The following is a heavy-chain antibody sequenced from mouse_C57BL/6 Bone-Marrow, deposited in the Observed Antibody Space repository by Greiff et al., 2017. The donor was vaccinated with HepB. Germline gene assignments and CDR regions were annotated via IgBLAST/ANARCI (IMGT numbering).Heavy chain of an antibody. CDR2: ISDGGSYT. CDR1: GFTFSSYA. CDR3: ARDRRDYYGSSY. Sequence: EVKLQESGGGLVKPGGSLKLSCAASGFTFSSYAMSWVRQTPEKRLEWVATISDGGSYTYYPDNVKGRFTISRDNAKNNLYLQMSHLKSEDTAMYYCARDRRDYYGSSYWGQGTLVTVSA. D-gene: IGHD1-1*01. V-gene: IGHV5-4*01. J-gene: IGHJ3*01.